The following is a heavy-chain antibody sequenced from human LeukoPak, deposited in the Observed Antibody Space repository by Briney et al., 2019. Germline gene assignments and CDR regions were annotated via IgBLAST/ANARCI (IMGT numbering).Heavy chain of an antibody. D-gene: IGHD6-19*01. Sequence: SQTLSLTCALSGDSVSSNSAAWNWIRQSPSRGLEWLGRTYYRSNLYNDYAVAVKSRITINPHTSKNPFSLQLNSVPPEDTAVSYCARETRKQWLGLDYWGQGTLVTVSS. V-gene: IGHV6-1*01. CDR1: GDSVSSNSAA. CDR2: TYYRSNLYN. J-gene: IGHJ4*02. CDR3: ARETRKQWLGLDY.